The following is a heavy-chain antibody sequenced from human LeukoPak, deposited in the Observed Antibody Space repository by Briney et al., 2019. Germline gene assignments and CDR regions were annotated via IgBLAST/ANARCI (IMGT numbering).Heavy chain of an antibody. CDR3: ARDAVTTAYYYKYGTDV. V-gene: IGHV3-66*01. CDR2: IYSGSGPT. Sequence: PGGSLRLSCAASGFTPSSNYMSWVRQAPGKGLEWVSVIYSGSGPTYYADSVKGRFTISRDNSKNTLYLQMNSLRAEDTAVYYCARDAVTTAYYYKYGTDVWGQGTTVTVSS. J-gene: IGHJ6*02. CDR1: GFTPSSNY. D-gene: IGHD4-17*01.